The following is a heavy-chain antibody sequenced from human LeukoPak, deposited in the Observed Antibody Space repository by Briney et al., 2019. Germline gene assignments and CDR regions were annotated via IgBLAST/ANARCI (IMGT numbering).Heavy chain of an antibody. CDR3: AREGLVAVHLDY. J-gene: IGHJ4*02. V-gene: IGHV1-69*05. Sequence: ASVKVSCKASGGTFSSYAISWVRQAPGQGLEWMGRIIPIFGTANYAQKFQGRVTITTDESTSTAYMELSSLRSEDTAVYYCAREGLVAVHLDYWGQGTLVTVSS. D-gene: IGHD2-15*01. CDR2: IIPIFGTA. CDR1: GGTFSSYA.